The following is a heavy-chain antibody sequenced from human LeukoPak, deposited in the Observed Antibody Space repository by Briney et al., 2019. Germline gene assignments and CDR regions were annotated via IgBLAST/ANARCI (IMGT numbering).Heavy chain of an antibody. CDR1: GGSISSYY. J-gene: IGHJ5*02. CDR3: AGGGPPITIFGVVISWFDP. V-gene: IGHV4-59*01. Sequence: PSETLSLTCTVSGGSISSYYWSWIRQPPGKGLEWIGYIYYSGSTNYNPSLKSRVTISVDTSKNQFSLKLSSVTAADTAVYYCAGGGPPITIFGVVISWFDPWGQGTLVTVSS. D-gene: IGHD3-3*01. CDR2: IYYSGST.